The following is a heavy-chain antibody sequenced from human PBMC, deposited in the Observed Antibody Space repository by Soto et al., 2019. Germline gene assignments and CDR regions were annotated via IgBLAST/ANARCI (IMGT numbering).Heavy chain of an antibody. CDR3: AKAPYIVATILHY. D-gene: IGHD5-12*01. J-gene: IGHJ4*02. CDR1: GFTFSSYG. CDR2: ISYSGSRK. V-gene: IGHV3-30*18. Sequence: GGSLRLSCAASGFTFSSYGMHWVRQAPGKGLEWVAVISYSGSRKYYADSVKGRFTISRDNSKNTLYLQMNSLRAEDTAVYYCAKAPYIVATILHYWGQGTLVTVSS.